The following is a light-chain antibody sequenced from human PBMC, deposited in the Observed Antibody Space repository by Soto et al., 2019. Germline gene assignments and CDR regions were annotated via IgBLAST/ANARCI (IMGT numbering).Light chain of an antibody. CDR1: QIISTW. Sequence: KSLAPGNRLASVGGRISNNIRASQIISTWLAWYQQKPGKATKLLISDASSLESGVPSLFIGSRCGKKISVCSSGLPADQFASYFRQHAHLLGAFGQGTKVDIK. J-gene: IGKJ1*01. CDR2: DAS. CDR3: QHAHLLGA. V-gene: IGKV1-5*01.